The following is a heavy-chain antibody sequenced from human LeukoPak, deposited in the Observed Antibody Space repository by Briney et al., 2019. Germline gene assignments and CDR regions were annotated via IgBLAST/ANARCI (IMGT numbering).Heavy chain of an antibody. J-gene: IGHJ4*02. CDR3: ATDRGGYYYDSSGYPLFDY. CDR2: FDPEDGET. CDR1: GYTLTELS. D-gene: IGHD3-22*01. V-gene: IGHV1-24*01. Sequence: ASVKVSCKVSGYTLTELSMHWVRQAPGKGLEWMRGFDPEDGETIYAQKFQGRVTMTEDTSTDTAYMELSSLRSEDTAVYYCATDRGGYYYDSSGYPLFDYWGQGTLVTVSS.